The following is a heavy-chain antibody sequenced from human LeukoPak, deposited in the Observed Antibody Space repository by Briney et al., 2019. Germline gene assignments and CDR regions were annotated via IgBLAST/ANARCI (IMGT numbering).Heavy chain of an antibody. V-gene: IGHV4-39*01. J-gene: IGHJ4*02. D-gene: IGHD6-19*01. Sequence: PSETLSLTCTVSGGSISSSSYYWGRIRQPRGKGLEWIGSIYYSGSTYYNPSLKSRVTISVDTSKNQFSLKLSSVTAADTAVYYCARRGSSRWYTFDYWGQGTLVTVSS. CDR1: GGSISSSSYY. CDR3: ARRGSSRWYTFDY. CDR2: IYYSGST.